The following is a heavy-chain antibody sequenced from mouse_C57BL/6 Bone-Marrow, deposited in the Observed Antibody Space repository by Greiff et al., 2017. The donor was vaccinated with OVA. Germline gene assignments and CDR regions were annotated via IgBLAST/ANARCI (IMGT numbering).Heavy chain of an antibody. D-gene: IGHD2-2*01. CDR1: GYTFTSYW. J-gene: IGHJ2*01. CDR3: ARGLWLRRGYFDY. CDR2: IHPNSGST. V-gene: IGHV1-64*01. Sequence: VQLQQPGAELVKPGASVKLSCKASGYTFTSYWMHWVKQRPGQGLEWIGMIHPNSGSTNYNEKFKSKATLTVDKSSSTAYMQLSSLTSEDSAVYYCARGLWLRRGYFDYWGQGTTLTVSS.